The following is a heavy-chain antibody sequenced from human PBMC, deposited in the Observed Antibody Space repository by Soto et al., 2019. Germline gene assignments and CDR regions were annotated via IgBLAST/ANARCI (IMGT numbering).Heavy chain of an antibody. J-gene: IGHJ4*02. CDR1: GFIFSSYA. CDR2: LSADGGTR. Sequence: QVQLVESGGGVVQPGRSLRLSCAASGFIFSSYAMQWVRQAPGKGLEWVAVLSADGGTRYYEDSVKGRFTISRDNSKNTLYLETHSLRTEDTAVYYCAREDYSYYLGDLDFWGRGTLVTVSS. V-gene: IGHV3-30-3*01. D-gene: IGHD3-10*01. CDR3: AREDYSYYLGDLDF.